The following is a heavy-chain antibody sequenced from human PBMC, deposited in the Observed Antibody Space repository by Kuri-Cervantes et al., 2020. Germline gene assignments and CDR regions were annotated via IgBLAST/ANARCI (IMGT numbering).Heavy chain of an antibody. CDR2: INHSGST. J-gene: IGHJ4*02. CDR3: ARLVTAPRSRIYCSGGSCYLSRRPVDY. D-gene: IGHD2-15*01. Sequence: SETLSLTCAVYGGSFSSYYWSWIRQPPGKGLEWMGEINHSGSTNYNPSLKSRVTITVDTSTNQFSLKLSSVTAADTAVYYCARLVTAPRSRIYCSGGSCYLSRRPVDYWGQGTLVTVSS. V-gene: IGHV4-34*01. CDR1: GGSFSSYY.